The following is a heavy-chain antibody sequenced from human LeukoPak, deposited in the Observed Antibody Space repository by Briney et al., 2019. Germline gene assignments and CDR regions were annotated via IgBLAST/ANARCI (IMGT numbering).Heavy chain of an antibody. D-gene: IGHD6-19*01. CDR3: ARGLGSCWYPQPNGY. J-gene: IGHJ4*02. CDR2: INPSGGST. V-gene: IGHV1-46*01. Sequence: ASVKVSCKASGYTFTSYYMHWVRQAPGQGLEWMGIINPSGGSTSYAQKFQGRVTMTRDTSTSTVYMELSSLRSEDTAVYYCARGLGSCWYPQPNGYWGQGTLVTVSS. CDR1: GYTFTSYY.